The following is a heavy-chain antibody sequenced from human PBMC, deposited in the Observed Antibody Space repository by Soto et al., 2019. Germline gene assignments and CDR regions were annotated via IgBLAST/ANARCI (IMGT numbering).Heavy chain of an antibody. CDR2: ISSSSSYT. CDR3: ARTFSSFGVVSPSYFDY. Sequence: GGSLRLSCAASGFTFSDYYMSWIRQAPGKGLEWVSYISSSSSYTNYADSVKGRFTISRDNAKNSLYLQMNSLRAEDTAVYYCARTFSSFGVVSPSYFDYWGQGTLVTVSS. V-gene: IGHV3-11*06. D-gene: IGHD3-3*01. CDR1: GFTFSDYY. J-gene: IGHJ4*02.